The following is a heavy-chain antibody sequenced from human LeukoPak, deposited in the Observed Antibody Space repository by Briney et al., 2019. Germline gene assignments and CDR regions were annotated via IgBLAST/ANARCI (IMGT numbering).Heavy chain of an antibody. J-gene: IGHJ4*02. Sequence: GGSLRLSCAASGFTFSSYGMSWVRQAPGKGLEWVSAISGSGGSTYYADSVKGRFTIPRDNSKNTLYLQMNSLRAEDTAVYYCAKDGGDYVPYYFDYWGQGTLVTVTS. CDR3: AKDGGDYVPYYFDY. D-gene: IGHD3-16*01. CDR1: GFTFSSYG. CDR2: ISGSGGST. V-gene: IGHV3-23*01.